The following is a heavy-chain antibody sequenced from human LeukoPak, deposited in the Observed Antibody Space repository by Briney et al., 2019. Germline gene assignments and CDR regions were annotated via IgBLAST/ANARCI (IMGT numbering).Heavy chain of an antibody. J-gene: IGHJ3*02. CDR1: GGSISNYY. Sequence: PSETLSLTCAVSGGSISNYYWTWIRQPPGKGLEWIGYIYYSGSTNYNPSLKSRVTISVDTSKNQFSLKLSSVTAADTAVYYCARHQEIAYCGGDCYPDAFDIWGQGTMVTVSS. CDR2: IYYSGST. D-gene: IGHD2-21*02. V-gene: IGHV4-59*08. CDR3: ARHQEIAYCGGDCYPDAFDI.